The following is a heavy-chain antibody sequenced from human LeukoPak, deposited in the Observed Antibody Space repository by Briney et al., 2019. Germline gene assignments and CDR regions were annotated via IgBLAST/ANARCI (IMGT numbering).Heavy chain of an antibody. CDR3: AKYYDSSGYRHLDY. CDR2: ISGSGGST. Sequence: PGGSLRLSCAASGFTFSSYAMSWVRQAPGKGLEWVSVISGSGGSTYYADSVKGRFTISRDNSKNTLYLQMNSLRAEDTAVYYCAKYYDSSGYRHLDYWGQGTLVTVSS. D-gene: IGHD3-22*01. CDR1: GFTFSSYA. V-gene: IGHV3-23*01. J-gene: IGHJ4*02.